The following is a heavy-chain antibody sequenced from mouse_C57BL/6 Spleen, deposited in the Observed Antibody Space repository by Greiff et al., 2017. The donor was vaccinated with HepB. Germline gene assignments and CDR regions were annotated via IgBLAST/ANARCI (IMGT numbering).Heavy chain of an antibody. J-gene: IGHJ1*03. CDR2: IYPRSGNT. V-gene: IGHV1-81*01. D-gene: IGHD1-1*01. CDR1: GYTFTSYG. Sequence: VQLQQSGAELARPGASVKLSCKASGYTFTSYGISWVKQRTGQGLEWIGEIYPRSGNTYYNEKFKGKATLTADKSSSTAYMELRSLTSEDSAVYFCARWAHYYGSSSGYFDVWGTGTTVTVSS. CDR3: ARWAHYYGSSSGYFDV.